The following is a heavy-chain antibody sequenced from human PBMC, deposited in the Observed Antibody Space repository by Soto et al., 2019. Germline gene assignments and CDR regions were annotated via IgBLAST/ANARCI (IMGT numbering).Heavy chain of an antibody. CDR2: ITFRGDNT. V-gene: IGHV3-23*01. J-gene: IGHJ4*02. CDR1: GFTFSSYA. CDR3: AKLGTMGVFDN. Sequence: EVQLLESGGGLVQPGGSLRLSCAASGFTFSSYAMSWVRQVPGKGLEWLAGITFRGDNTYYADPVKGRFTLSRDNSRNRLDLQMNRLKVEDTALYYCAKLGTMGVFDNWGQGTLLTVSS. D-gene: IGHD1-26*01.